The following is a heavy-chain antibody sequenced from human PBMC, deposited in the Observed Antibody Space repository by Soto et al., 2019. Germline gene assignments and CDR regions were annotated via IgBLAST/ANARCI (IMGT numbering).Heavy chain of an antibody. CDR1: GFTFDDYA. Sequence: EVQLVESGGGLVQPGRSLRLSCAASGFTFDDYAMHWVRQAPGKGLEWVSGISWNSGSIGYADSVKGRFTISRDNAKNSLYLQMNSLRAEDTALYYCAKGGRYSPSHAFDIWGQGTMVTVSS. V-gene: IGHV3-9*01. CDR3: AKGGRYSPSHAFDI. D-gene: IGHD5-18*01. CDR2: ISWNSGSI. J-gene: IGHJ3*02.